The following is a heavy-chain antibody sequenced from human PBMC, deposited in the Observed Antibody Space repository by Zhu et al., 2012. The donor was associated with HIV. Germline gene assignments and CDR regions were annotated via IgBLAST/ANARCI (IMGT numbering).Heavy chain of an antibody. Sequence: QVQLQESGPGLVKPSETLSLSCTVSGGSISSYYWSWIRQSPGKGLEWIGYTFYSGITNYNPSLKSRVTISVDTSKNQFSLKLSSVTAADTAVYYCARDLWGSSSSAAFDIWGQGTMVTVSS. CDR2: TFYSGIT. D-gene: IGHD6-13*01. J-gene: IGHJ3*02. CDR1: GGSISSYY. V-gene: IGHV4-59*01. CDR3: ARDLWGSSSSAAFDI.